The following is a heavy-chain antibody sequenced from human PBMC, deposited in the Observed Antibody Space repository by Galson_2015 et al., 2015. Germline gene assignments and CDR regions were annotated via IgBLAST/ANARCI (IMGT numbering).Heavy chain of an antibody. D-gene: IGHD2-2*01. Sequence: SLRLSCAASGFTFSSYAMSWVRQAPGKGLEWVSGISGGGGSTYHADSVKGRFTISRDNSQNTLLMQMNSLRAEDTAVYYCGRGGVVENGAASYYMNVWGKGTTVTVSS. CDR2: ISGGGGST. CDR3: GRGGVVENGAASYYMNV. CDR1: GFTFSSYA. J-gene: IGHJ6*03. V-gene: IGHV3-23*01.